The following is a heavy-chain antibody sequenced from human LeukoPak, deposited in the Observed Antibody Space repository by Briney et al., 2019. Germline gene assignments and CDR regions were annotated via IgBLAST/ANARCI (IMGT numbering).Heavy chain of an antibody. CDR3: ARGYYDSSGYYPPAFDI. Sequence: SQTLSLTCAVSGGSISGGGYSWSWIRQPPGKGLGGIGYIYHSGGTYYNPSLKSRVTISVDRSKNQFSLKLSSVTAPDTAVYYCARGYYDSSGYYPPAFDIWGQGTMDTVSS. V-gene: IGHV4-30-2*01. D-gene: IGHD3-22*01. CDR2: IYHSGGT. J-gene: IGHJ3*02. CDR1: GGSISGGGYS.